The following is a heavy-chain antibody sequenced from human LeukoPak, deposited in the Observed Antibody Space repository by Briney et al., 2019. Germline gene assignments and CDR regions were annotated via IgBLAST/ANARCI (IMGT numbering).Heavy chain of an antibody. D-gene: IGHD3-22*01. CDR3: ASPYYYESSGYYYY. CDR2: ISRSSSYI. J-gene: IGHJ4*02. V-gene: IGHV3-21*01. CDR1: GFSFSSYS. Sequence: GGALRLSCAASGFSFSSYSMNWVRQAPGKGLEWVSSISRSSSYIYYADSVKGRFTISRDNAKDSVYLQMNTLRAEDTAVYYCASPYYYESSGYYYYWGQGTLVTVSS.